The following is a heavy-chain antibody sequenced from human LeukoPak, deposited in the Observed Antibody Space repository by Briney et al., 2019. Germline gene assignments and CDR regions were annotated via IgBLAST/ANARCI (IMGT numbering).Heavy chain of an antibody. V-gene: IGHV3-7*01. D-gene: IGHD4-23*01. CDR1: KFTLSSSW. CDR2: IKDDGSER. CDR3: ARDLGKIGGNSSPFDC. J-gene: IGHJ4*02. Sequence: GESLRLSCAGSKFTLSSSWMSWLRQAPGKGLEWVANIKDDGSERYYVDSVEGRFTISRDNAKNSLYLQMNSLRVEDTAVYYCARDLGKIGGNSSPFDCWGQGTLVTVSS.